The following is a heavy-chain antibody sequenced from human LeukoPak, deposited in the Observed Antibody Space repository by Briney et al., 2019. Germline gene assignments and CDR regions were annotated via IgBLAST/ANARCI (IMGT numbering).Heavy chain of an antibody. CDR2: ISYDGSNK. V-gene: IGHV3-30*03. CDR3: ARYYSSSWYPLDY. CDR1: GFTFGYYG. D-gene: IGHD6-13*01. J-gene: IGHJ4*02. Sequence: GGSLRLSCVVSGFTFGYYGMNWVRQAPGKGLEWVAVISYDGSNKYYADSVKGRFTISRDNSKNTLYLQMNSLRAEDTAVYYCARYYSSSWYPLDYWGQGTLVTVSS.